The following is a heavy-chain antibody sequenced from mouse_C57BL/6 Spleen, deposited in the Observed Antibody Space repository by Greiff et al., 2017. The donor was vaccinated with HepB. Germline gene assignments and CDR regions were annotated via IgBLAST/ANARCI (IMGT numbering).Heavy chain of an antibody. D-gene: IGHD1-2*01. CDR1: GYSITSGYY. CDR3: AREDITKPHRGYFDV. Sequence: EVKLQESGPGLVKPSQSLSLTCSVTGYSITSGYYWNWIRQFPGNKLEWMGYISYDGSNNYNPSLKNRISITRDTSKNQFFLKLNSVTTEDTATYYCAREDITKPHRGYFDVWGTGTTVTVSS. CDR2: ISYDGSN. J-gene: IGHJ1*03. V-gene: IGHV3-6*01.